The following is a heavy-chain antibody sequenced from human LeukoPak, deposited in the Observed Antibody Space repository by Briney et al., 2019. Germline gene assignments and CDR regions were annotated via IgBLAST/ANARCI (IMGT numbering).Heavy chain of an antibody. J-gene: IGHJ4*02. CDR3: ARHPLPYFFFDY. CDR1: GGSISSSSYY. Sequence: SETLSLTCTVSGGSISSSSYYWGWTRQPPGKGLEWIGSIYYSGSTYYNPSLKSRVTISVDTSKNQFSLKLSSVTAADTAVYYCARHPLPYFFFDYWGQGTLVTVSS. D-gene: IGHD1-26*01. CDR2: IYYSGST. V-gene: IGHV4-39*01.